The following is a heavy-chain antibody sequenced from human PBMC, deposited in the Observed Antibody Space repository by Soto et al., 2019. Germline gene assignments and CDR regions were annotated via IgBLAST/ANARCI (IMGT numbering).Heavy chain of an antibody. CDR1: GFTFSSYN. D-gene: IGHD5-12*01. CDR2: ISSSSNYI. Sequence: EVQLVESGGGLVKPGGSLRLSCAASGFTFSSYNMNWVRQAPGKGLEWVSSISSSSNYIYSADSVKGRFTISRDNAKNSLDLQMNSLIAEDTAVYYWATTRRDGYNNYYYYYGMDVWGQGTTVTVSS. J-gene: IGHJ6*02. CDR3: ATTRRDGYNNYYYYYGMDV. V-gene: IGHV3-21*01.